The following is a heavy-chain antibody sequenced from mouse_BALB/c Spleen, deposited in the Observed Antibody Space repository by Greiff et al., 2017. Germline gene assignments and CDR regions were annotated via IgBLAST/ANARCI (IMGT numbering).Heavy chain of an antibody. V-gene: IGHV5-6-3*01. Sequence: EVKLMESGGGLVQPGGSLKLSCAASGFTFSSYGMSWVRQTPDKRLELVATINSNGGSTYYPDSVKGRFTIARDNAKNTLYLQMSSLKSEDTAMYYCAMIYYGNYGYAMDYWGQGTSVTVSS. CDR3: AMIYYGNYGYAMDY. CDR2: INSNGGST. D-gene: IGHD2-1*01. J-gene: IGHJ4*01. CDR1: GFTFSSYG.